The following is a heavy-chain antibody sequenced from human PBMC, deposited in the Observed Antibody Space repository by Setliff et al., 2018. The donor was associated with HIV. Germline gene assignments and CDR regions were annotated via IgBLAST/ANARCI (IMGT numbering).Heavy chain of an antibody. J-gene: IGHJ4*02. Sequence: PSETLSLTCAVSGGSISSSNWWSWVRQPPEKGLEWIGEIYHSGATNYNPSLKSRVTISVDTSKNQFSLKLSSVTAADTAVYYCARGGGFWSGQLDYWGQGTLVTVSS. CDR3: ARGGGFWSGQLDY. D-gene: IGHD3-3*01. CDR1: GGSISSSNW. V-gene: IGHV4-4*02. CDR2: IYHSGAT.